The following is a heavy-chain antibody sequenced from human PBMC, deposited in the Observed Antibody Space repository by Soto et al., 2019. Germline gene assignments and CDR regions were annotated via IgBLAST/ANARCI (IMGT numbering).Heavy chain of an antibody. CDR1: GYTFTSYY. CDR3: ARARGGGRGYSYGKIADFDY. CDR2: INPSGGST. D-gene: IGHD5-18*01. J-gene: IGHJ4*02. V-gene: IGHV1-46*01. Sequence: ASVKVSCKASGYTFTSYYMHWVRQAPGQGLEWMGIINPSGGSTSYAQKFQGRVTMTRDTSTSTVYMELSSLRSEDTAVYYCARARGGGRGYSYGKIADFDYWGQGTLVTVSS.